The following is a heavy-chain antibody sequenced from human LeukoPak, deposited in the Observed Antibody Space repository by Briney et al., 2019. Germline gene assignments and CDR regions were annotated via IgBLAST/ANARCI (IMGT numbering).Heavy chain of an antibody. Sequence: GGSLRLSCAASGFTFSSYWMHWVRQAPGKGLVWVSGISGSGSSTYYADSVKGRFTLSRDYPKNTLYLQMNSLRAEDTAVYFCAKYSGSYYYPPNWDSWGQGTLVTVSS. CDR3: AKYSGSYYYPPNWDS. CDR1: GFTFSSYW. V-gene: IGHV3-23*01. D-gene: IGHD1-26*01. CDR2: ISGSGSST. J-gene: IGHJ4*02.